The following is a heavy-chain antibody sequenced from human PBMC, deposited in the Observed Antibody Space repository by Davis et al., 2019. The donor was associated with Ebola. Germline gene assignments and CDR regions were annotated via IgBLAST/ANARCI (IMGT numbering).Heavy chain of an antibody. CDR3: AREGDYAPYYYYGMDV. J-gene: IGHJ6*02. V-gene: IGHV3-21*01. CDR1: GFTFSSYS. CDR2: ISSSSSYI. D-gene: IGHD4-17*01. Sequence: PGGSLRLSCAASGFTFSSYSMNWVRQAPGKGLEWVSSISSSSSYIYYADSVKGRFTISRDNAKNSLYLQMNSLRAEDTAVYYCAREGDYAPYYYYGMDVWGQGTTVTVSS.